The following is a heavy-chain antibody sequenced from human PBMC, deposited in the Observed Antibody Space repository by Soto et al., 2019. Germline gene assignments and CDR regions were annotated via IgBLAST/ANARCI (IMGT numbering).Heavy chain of an antibody. CDR1: GFTFSSYA. CDR3: ATGSWSYYYYYYMDV. CDR2: ISSSSNYK. J-gene: IGHJ6*03. D-gene: IGHD6-13*01. Sequence: GGSLRLSCAASGFTFSSYAMSWVRQAPGKGLEWVSSISSSSNYKHYADSVKGRFTISRDNAKNSLYLQMNSLRGEDTAVYYCATGSWSYYYYYYMDVWGKGTTVTVSS. V-gene: IGHV3-21*01.